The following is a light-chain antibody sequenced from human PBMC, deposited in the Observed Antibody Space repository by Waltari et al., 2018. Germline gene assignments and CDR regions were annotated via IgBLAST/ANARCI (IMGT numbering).Light chain of an antibody. V-gene: IGLV7-46*01. CDR1: TGAVTSGHY. Sequence: QAVVTQEPSLTVSPGGTVTLTCGSSTGAVTSGHYPYWFQQKPGQAPRTLIYDTTYKHSWTPARLSGALLGGKAALPLSGAQPEDEAEYYCLLSYSGARVFGGGTKLTVL. CDR2: DTT. CDR3: LLSYSGARV. J-gene: IGLJ3*02.